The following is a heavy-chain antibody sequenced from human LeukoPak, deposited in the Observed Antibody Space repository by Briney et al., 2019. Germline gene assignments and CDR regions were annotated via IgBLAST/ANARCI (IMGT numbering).Heavy chain of an antibody. D-gene: IGHD2-8*02. Sequence: GGSLRLSCSAAGFTFTNSWMAWVRQAPGKGLEWVANIKQDASTKHYADSLKGRFTISRDNPKNSLYLQMNNLRADDTAIYYCTRDTEGTLDYWGQGILVIVAS. V-gene: IGHV3-7*01. CDR1: GFTFTNSW. J-gene: IGHJ4*02. CDR3: TRDTEGTLDY. CDR2: IKQDASTK.